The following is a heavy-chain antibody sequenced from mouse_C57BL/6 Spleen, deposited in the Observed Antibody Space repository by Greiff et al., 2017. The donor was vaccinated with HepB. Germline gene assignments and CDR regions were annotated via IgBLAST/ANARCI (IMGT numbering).Heavy chain of an antibody. CDR1: GFTFSDYY. D-gene: IGHD2-1*01. CDR2: INYDGSST. Sequence: EVQRVESEGGLVQPGSSMKLSCTASGFTFSDYYMAWVRQVPEKGLEWVANINYDGSSTYYLDSLKSRFIISRDNAKNILYLQMSSLKSEDTATYYCARGKVSTMADYYAMDYWGQGTSVTVSS. V-gene: IGHV5-16*01. J-gene: IGHJ4*01. CDR3: ARGKVSTMADYYAMDY.